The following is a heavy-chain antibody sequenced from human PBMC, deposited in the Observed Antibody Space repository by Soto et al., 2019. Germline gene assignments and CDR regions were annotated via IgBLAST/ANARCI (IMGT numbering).Heavy chain of an antibody. CDR2: MNPNSGTT. Sequence: QEQLEQSGAEVKKPGASVKVSCKASGFSFTSDAINWVRQATGQGLAWMGWMNPNSGTTGYAEKFQGRVTMTRDTAIGTAYMELTSLRADDTAVDYCARVPFLTVTQGKYYYHVIDVWGKGTTVTVSA. D-gene: IGHD4-17*01. CDR1: GFSFTSDA. V-gene: IGHV1-8*01. CDR3: ARVPFLTVTQGKYYYHVIDV. J-gene: IGHJ6*04.